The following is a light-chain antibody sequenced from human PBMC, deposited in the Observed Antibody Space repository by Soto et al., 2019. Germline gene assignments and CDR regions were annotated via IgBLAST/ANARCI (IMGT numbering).Light chain of an antibody. CDR3: CSYAGSYSYV. V-gene: IGLV2-11*01. Sequence: QSALTQPRSVSGSPGQSVTISCTGTSSDVGGYNYVSWYQQHPGKAPKLMIYDVSQRPSGVTDRFSGSRSGNTASLTISGLQSEDEADYYCCSYAGSYSYVFGGGTKLPVL. CDR1: SSDVGGYNY. CDR2: DVS. J-gene: IGLJ2*01.